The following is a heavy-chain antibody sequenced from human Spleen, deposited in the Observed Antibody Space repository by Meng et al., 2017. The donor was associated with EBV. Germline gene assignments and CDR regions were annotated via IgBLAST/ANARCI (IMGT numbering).Heavy chain of an antibody. V-gene: IGHV1-2*06. CDR2: INPSSGGT. Sequence: VQLVQSGAEVKKPGSSVQVSCKTSGGTFRSYAISWVRQAPGQGLEWMGRINPSSGGTDSAQKFQGRVTMTRDTSISTAYMELTSLRSDDTAIYYCARSIFSNDFFNWGQGTLVTVSS. J-gene: IGHJ4*02. CDR3: ARSIFSNDFFN. CDR1: GGTFRSYA. D-gene: IGHD2-21*02.